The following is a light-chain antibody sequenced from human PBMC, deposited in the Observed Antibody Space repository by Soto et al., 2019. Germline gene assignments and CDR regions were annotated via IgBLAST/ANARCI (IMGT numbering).Light chain of an antibody. V-gene: IGKV3-11*01. CDR2: AAS. CDR3: QQRSRWPRDT. CDR1: QNVGHN. Sequence: EVVLTQSPATLSLSPGESATLSCRASQNVGHNLAWYQQTPGQAPRLLIYAASDRATGIPARFRGSGSDTAFTLTITSVEPEDFAVYYCQQRSRWPRDTFGQGTKLEIK. J-gene: IGKJ2*01.